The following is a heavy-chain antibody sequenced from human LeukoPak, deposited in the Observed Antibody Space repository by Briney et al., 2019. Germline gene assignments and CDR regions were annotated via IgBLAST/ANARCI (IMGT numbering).Heavy chain of an antibody. J-gene: IGHJ4*02. D-gene: IGHD5-18*01. V-gene: IGHV1-2*06. CDR2: INPNSGGT. Sequence: ASVKVSCKASGYTFTGYYMHRVRQAPGQGLEWMGRINPNSGGTNYAQKFQGRVTVTRDTSISTAYMELSRLRSDDTAVYYCARVRTGGYSYGQTFDYWGQGTLVTVSS. CDR3: ARVRTGGYSYGQTFDY. CDR1: GYTFTGYY.